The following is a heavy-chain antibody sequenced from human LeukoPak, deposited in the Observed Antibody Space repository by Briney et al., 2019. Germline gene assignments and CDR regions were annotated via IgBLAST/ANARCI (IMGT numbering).Heavy chain of an antibody. CDR1: GGSISSSSYY. CDR3: ARDLQQLVDY. J-gene: IGHJ4*02. V-gene: IGHV4-39*07. Sequence: SETLSLTCTVSGGSISSSSYYWGWIRQPPGKGLEWIGSIYYSGSTYYNPSLKSRVTISVDTSKNQFSLKLSSVTAADTAVYYCARDLQQLVDYWGQGTLVTVSS. D-gene: IGHD6-13*01. CDR2: IYYSGST.